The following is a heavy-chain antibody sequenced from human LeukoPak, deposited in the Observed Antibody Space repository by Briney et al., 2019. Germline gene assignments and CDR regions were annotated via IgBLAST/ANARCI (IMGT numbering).Heavy chain of an antibody. Sequence: GGSLRLSCAASGFTVSSSYMSWVRQAPGRGLEWVSIIYSGGGTYYADSLKGRFTISRDNSENTLYLQMNSLRAEDTAVYYCARAPSSTSCFFDFWGQGTLVTVSS. V-gene: IGHV3-53*01. J-gene: IGHJ4*02. CDR2: IYSGGGT. CDR3: ARAPSSTSCFFDF. CDR1: GFTVSSSY. D-gene: IGHD2-2*01.